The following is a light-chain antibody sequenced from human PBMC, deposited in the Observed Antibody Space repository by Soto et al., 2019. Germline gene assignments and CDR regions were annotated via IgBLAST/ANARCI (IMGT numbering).Light chain of an antibody. CDR2: GAS. J-gene: IGKJ2*01. CDR1: QSVASN. CDR3: QQYHNWPPQYT. V-gene: IGKV3-15*01. Sequence: EIVMMQSPASLSVSPGDGVTLSCRASQSVASNVAWYQQKPGQGPRLLIHGASTRAVGVPARFSGSGSGTDFTLTISSLQTEDFAVYYCQQYHNWPPQYTFGQGTKLQIK.